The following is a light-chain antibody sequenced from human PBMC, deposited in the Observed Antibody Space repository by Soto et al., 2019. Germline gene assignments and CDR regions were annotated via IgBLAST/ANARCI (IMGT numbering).Light chain of an antibody. J-gene: IGKJ3*01. Sequence: DIQMTQSPSSVSASIGDRVTITYRASQIIGTWLAWYQQKPGMAPTLLIYGASDLQSGVPSRFSGGGAGSDFTLTITSLQAEDSATYYCQQANSFPFTFGPGTKVEIK. CDR2: GAS. V-gene: IGKV1-12*02. CDR1: QIIGTW. CDR3: QQANSFPFT.